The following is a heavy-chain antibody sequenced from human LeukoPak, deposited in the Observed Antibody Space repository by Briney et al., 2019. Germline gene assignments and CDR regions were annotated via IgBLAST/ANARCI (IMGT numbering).Heavy chain of an antibody. CDR3: ARFVGEDY. D-gene: IGHD1-26*01. Sequence: SETLSLTCAVSGGSISSGGYSWSWIRQPPGKGLEWIGYIYHSGSIYYNPSLKSRVTISVDRSKNQFSLKLSSVTAADTAVYYCARFVGEDYWGQGTLVTVSS. CDR2: IYHSGSI. J-gene: IGHJ4*02. CDR1: GGSISSGGYS. V-gene: IGHV4-30-2*01.